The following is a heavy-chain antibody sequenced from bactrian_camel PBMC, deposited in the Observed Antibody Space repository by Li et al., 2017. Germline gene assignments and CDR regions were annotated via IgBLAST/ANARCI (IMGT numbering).Heavy chain of an antibody. CDR1: SSVYC. D-gene: IGHD2*01. J-gene: IGHJ4*01. Sequence: HVQLVESGGGSAQTGGSLSLTCVASSSVYCMGWFRHPPGKREKREAVATIDTDGGTFYAVSVQGRFTISQDVAKNGLYLQMNDLRVEDTATYYCAAVSLGTCGSFRRYQFWGQGTQVTVS. CDR3: AAVSLGTCGSFRRYQF. CDR2: IDTDGGT. V-gene: IGHV3S53*01.